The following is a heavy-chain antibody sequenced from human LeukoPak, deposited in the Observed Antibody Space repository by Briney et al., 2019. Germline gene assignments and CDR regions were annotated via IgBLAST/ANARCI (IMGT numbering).Heavy chain of an antibody. J-gene: IGHJ3*02. CDR2: INSDGSST. CDR1: GFTFSSYW. CDR3: AGASSKQLAGYLPDGFDI. D-gene: IGHD3-9*01. V-gene: IGHV3-74*01. Sequence: PGGSLRLSCAASGFTFSSYWMHWVRQAPGKGLVWVSHINSDGSSTSYADSVKGRFTISRDNAKNTLYLQMDRLRAEDTAVYYCAGASSKQLAGYLPDGFDIWGQGTMVTVSS.